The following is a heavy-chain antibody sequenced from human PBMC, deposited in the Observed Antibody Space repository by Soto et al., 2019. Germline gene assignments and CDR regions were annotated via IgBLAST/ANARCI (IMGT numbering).Heavy chain of an antibody. J-gene: IGHJ4*02. CDR2: ISPDGRTT. Sequence: PGGSLRLSCAASGFSFSHYWMHWVRQAPGKGLVWVSRISPDGRTTTYADSVKGRFTISRDNAKNSLYLQMNSLRAEDTAVYYCARGGSYSPDFDYWGQGTLVTVSS. V-gene: IGHV3-74*01. D-gene: IGHD1-26*01. CDR1: GFSFSHYW. CDR3: ARGGSYSPDFDY.